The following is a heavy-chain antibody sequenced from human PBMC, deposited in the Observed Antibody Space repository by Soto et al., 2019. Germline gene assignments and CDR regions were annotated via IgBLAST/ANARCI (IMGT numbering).Heavy chain of an antibody. CDR1: GGSISSYY. J-gene: IGHJ4*02. V-gene: IGHV4-4*07. Sequence: LSLTCSVSGGSISSYYWSWIRQPAGKGLEWIGLIYTSGSTNYNPSLKSRVTMSVDTSKNQFSLKLSSVTAADTAVYYCARDRKDSSGWYYFDYWGQGTLVTVSS. CDR3: ARDRKDSSGWYYFDY. CDR2: IYTSGST. D-gene: IGHD6-19*01.